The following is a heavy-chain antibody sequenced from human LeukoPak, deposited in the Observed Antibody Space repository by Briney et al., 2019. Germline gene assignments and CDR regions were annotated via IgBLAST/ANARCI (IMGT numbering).Heavy chain of an antibody. V-gene: IGHV4-34*01. CDR1: GGSFSGYY. CDR2: INHSGST. D-gene: IGHD2-15*01. Sequence: TSETLSLTCAVYGGSFSGYYWSWIRQPPGKGLEWIGEINHSGSTNYNPSLKSRVTISVDTSKNQFSLKLSSVTAADRAVYYCARHHRGGSGGTYFDYWGQGTLVTVSS. J-gene: IGHJ4*02. CDR3: ARHHRGGSGGTYFDY.